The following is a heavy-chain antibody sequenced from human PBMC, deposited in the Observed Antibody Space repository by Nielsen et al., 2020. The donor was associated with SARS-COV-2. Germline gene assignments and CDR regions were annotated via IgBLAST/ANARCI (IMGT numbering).Heavy chain of an antibody. J-gene: IGHJ4*02. CDR2: IYYSGST. V-gene: IGHV4-31*03. CDR1: GGSISSGGYY. Sequence: SETLSLTCTVSGGSISSGGYYWSWIRQHPGKGLEWIGYIYYSGSTYYNPSLKSRVTISVDTSKNQFSLKLSSVTAADTAVYYCARVYSSGWGRFDYWGQGTLVTVSS. CDR3: ARVYSSGWGRFDY. D-gene: IGHD6-19*01.